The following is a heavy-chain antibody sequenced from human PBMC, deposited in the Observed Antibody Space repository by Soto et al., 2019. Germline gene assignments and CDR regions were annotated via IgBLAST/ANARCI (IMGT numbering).Heavy chain of an antibody. J-gene: IGHJ4*02. CDR2: IIPIFGTA. CDR1: GDTFSSYA. CDR3: ARGVVPAAYEEYYFDY. Sequence: QVQLVQSGAEVKKPGSSVKVSCKASGDTFSSYAISWVRQAPGQGLEWMGGIIPIFGTANYAQKFQGRVTITADESTSTAYMDLSSLRSEDTAVYYCARGVVPAAYEEYYFDYWGQGTLVTVSS. V-gene: IGHV1-69*01. D-gene: IGHD2-2*01.